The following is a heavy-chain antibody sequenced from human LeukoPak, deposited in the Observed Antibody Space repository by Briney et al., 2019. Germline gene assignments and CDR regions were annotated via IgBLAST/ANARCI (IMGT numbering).Heavy chain of an antibody. D-gene: IGHD4/OR15-4a*01. V-gene: IGHV4-59*08. J-gene: IGHJ4*02. CDR3: ARLKVGATSSLLIDY. Sequence: SETLSLTCTVSGGSISNYYWSWIRQPPGKGLGWIGYIYDSGSTNYNPSLKSRVTISLHTSKNQFSLRLSSVTAADTAVYYCARLKVGATSSLLIDYWGQGTLVTVSS. CDR1: GGSISNYY. CDR2: IYDSGST.